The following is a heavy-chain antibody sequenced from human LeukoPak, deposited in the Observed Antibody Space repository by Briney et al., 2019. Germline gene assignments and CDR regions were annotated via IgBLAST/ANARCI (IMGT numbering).Heavy chain of an antibody. D-gene: IGHD3-10*01. J-gene: IGHJ4*02. CDR2: ISDSGSAI. CDR1: GFTFSTSE. Sequence: GGSLRLSCAVSGFTFSTSEMNWVRQAPGKGLEWVSYISDSGSAIYYADSVKGRPTISRDNAKNSLYLQMNSLRAEDTAIYYCARKKTRGLDYWGQGTLVTVSS. CDR3: ARKKTRGLDY. V-gene: IGHV3-48*03.